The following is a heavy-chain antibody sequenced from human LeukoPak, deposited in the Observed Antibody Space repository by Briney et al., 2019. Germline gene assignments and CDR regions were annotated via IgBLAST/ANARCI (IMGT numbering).Heavy chain of an antibody. CDR2: INPNSGGT. V-gene: IGHV1-2*02. J-gene: IGHJ3*01. Sequence: GRSVSASPTASGYTFTSYYIHWVRQAPGQGLEWMGWINPNSGGTNYAQKFQGRVTMTRDTSISTAYMELSRLRSDDTAVYYCARSMAVGGPRRAACNVWGQVTMVTVSS. D-gene: IGHD6-19*01. CDR1: GYTFTSYY. CDR3: ARSMAVGGPRRAACNV.